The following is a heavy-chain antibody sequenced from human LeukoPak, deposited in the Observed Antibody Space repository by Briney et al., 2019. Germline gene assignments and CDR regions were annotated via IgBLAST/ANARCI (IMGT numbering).Heavy chain of an antibody. V-gene: IGHV1-18*01. CDR3: ARAKTHYYDSSGYYYYYYGMDV. Sequence: GASVKVSCKASGYTFTSYGISWVRQAPGQGLEWMGWISAYNGNTNYAQKLQGRVTMTTDTSTSTAYMELRSLRSDDTAVYYCARAKTHYYDSSGYYYYYYGMDVWGQGTTVTASS. CDR2: ISAYNGNT. J-gene: IGHJ6*02. CDR1: GYTFTSYG. D-gene: IGHD3-22*01.